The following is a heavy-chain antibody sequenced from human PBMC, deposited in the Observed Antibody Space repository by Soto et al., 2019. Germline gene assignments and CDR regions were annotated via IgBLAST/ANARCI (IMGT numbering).Heavy chain of an antibody. Sequence: EVQLVESGGGLVKPGGSLRLSCAASGFTFSRYSMNWVRQAPGKGLEWVSSISSSSSYIYYADSVKGRFTISRDNAKNSLYLQMNSLRAEDTAVYYCARTIPAAGGSHYGMDVWGQGTTVTVSS. CDR3: ARTIPAAGGSHYGMDV. V-gene: IGHV3-21*01. J-gene: IGHJ6*02. CDR1: GFTFSRYS. D-gene: IGHD2-2*01. CDR2: ISSSSSYI.